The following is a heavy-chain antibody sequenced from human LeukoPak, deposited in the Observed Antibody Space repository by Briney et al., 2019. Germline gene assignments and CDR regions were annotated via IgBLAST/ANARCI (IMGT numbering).Heavy chain of an antibody. J-gene: IGHJ4*02. D-gene: IGHD1-26*01. CDR1: GFIVNSNY. Sequence: GGSLRLSCAASGFIVNSNYMSWVRQAPGKGLEWVSIIYSGGSTYYADSVKGRFTISRDNSKNTVYLQMNSLRAEDTAVYYCAKYSGSYFFDYWGQGTLVTVSS. CDR3: AKYSGSYFFDY. V-gene: IGHV3-53*01. CDR2: IYSGGST.